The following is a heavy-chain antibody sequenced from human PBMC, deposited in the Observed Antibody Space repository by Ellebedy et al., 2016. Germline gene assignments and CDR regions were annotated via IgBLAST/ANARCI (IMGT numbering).Heavy chain of an antibody. CDR2: ISDDGRNQ. D-gene: IGHD1-1*01. V-gene: IGHV3-30*03. CDR1: GFAFSSYW. CDR3: ATYKIPAY. Sequence: GESLKISXAASGFAFSSYWMSWVRQAPGKGLEWVAVISDDGRNQFYADSVKGRFTISRDSSANTLYLQMNSLRPEDTAVYYCATYKIPAYWGQGTQVAVSA. J-gene: IGHJ4*02.